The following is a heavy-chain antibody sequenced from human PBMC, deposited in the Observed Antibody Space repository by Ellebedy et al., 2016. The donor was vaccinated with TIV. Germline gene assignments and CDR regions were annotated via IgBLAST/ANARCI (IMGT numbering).Heavy chain of an antibody. CDR1: GFTFSNYW. CDR3: ATHSDYDSLGFDYFDY. V-gene: IGHV3-7*01. D-gene: IGHD5-12*01. CDR2: IKQDGSEK. Sequence: GGSLRLXCAASGFTFSNYWMSWVRQAPGKGLEWVANIKQDGSEKYYVDSVKGRFTISRDNAKSSLYLQMNSLRAEDTAVYYCATHSDYDSLGFDYFDYWGQGTLVTVSS. J-gene: IGHJ4*02.